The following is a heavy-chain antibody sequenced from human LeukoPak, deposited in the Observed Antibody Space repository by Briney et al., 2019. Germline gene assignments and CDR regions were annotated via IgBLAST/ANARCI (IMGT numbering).Heavy chain of an antibody. CDR3: ARHSSSGFDY. CDR1: GYTFTSYD. CDR2: MNPNSDNT. J-gene: IGHJ4*02. Sequence: GASVKVSCKASGYTFTSYDINWVRQVTGQGLEWMGWMNPNSDNTGYAQKFQGRVTMTRNTSISTAYMELSSLRSEDTAVYYCARHSSSGFDYWGQGTLVTVSS. D-gene: IGHD6-6*01. V-gene: IGHV1-8*01.